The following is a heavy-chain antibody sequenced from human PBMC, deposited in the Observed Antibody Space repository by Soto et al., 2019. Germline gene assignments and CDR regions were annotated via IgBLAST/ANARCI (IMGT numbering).Heavy chain of an antibody. CDR1: GGSISSYY. CDR2: IYTSGST. Sequence: PSETLSFTCTSSGGSISSYYWSWFRQPAGKGLEWIGRIYTSGSTNYNSSLKSRVTMSVDTFKNEFSLKLSSVTAADTAVYYCARAGITMVRGVIHYYGMDVWGQGTTVTVSS. J-gene: IGHJ6*02. V-gene: IGHV4-4*07. D-gene: IGHD3-10*01. CDR3: ARAGITMVRGVIHYYGMDV.